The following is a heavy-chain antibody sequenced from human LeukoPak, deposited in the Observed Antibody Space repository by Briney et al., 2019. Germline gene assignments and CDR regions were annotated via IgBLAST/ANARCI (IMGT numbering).Heavy chain of an antibody. V-gene: IGHV3-48*02. CDR3: ARDPPRYCSDGSCYHDY. D-gene: IGHD2-15*01. CDR1: GFTFSSYP. CDR2: ISSSGYTI. Sequence: GGSPRLSCAASGFTFSSYPMNWVRQAPGKGLEWLSYISSSGYTIYYADSVKGRFSISRDNAKNSLFLQMNSLRDEDTAVYYCARDPPRYCSDGSCYHDYWGQGTLVTVSS. J-gene: IGHJ4*02.